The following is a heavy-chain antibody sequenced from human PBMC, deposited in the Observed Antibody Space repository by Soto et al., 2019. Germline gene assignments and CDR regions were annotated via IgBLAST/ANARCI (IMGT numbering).Heavy chain of an antibody. CDR3: ARGLEAGGQPVGGFDY. D-gene: IGHD6-6*01. CDR1: GYTFTRFG. V-gene: IGHV1-18*01. J-gene: IGHJ4*02. Sequence: QVQLVQSGAEVKKPGASVKVSCKASGYTFTRFGINWVRQAPGQGLGWMGWISGYNGNTNTAENFQGRVTMTTDTSATTASTELGSLRSDDTAVYSCARGLEAGGQPVGGFDYWGQGTLVTVSS. CDR2: ISGYNGNT.